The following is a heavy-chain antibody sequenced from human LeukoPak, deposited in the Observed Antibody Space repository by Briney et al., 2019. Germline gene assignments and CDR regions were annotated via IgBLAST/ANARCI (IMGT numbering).Heavy chain of an antibody. V-gene: IGHV3-20*01. J-gene: IGHJ6*02. Sequence: GGSLRLSCAASGFTFDDYVMSWVRQAPGKGLEWVSGINWNGGSTGYADSVKGRFTISRDNAKNSLYLQMNSLRAEDTALYHCARQYCSSTSCYAGRYYYYGMDVWGQGTTVTVSS. D-gene: IGHD2-2*01. CDR3: ARQYCSSTSCYAGRYYYYGMDV. CDR1: GFTFDDYV. CDR2: INWNGGST.